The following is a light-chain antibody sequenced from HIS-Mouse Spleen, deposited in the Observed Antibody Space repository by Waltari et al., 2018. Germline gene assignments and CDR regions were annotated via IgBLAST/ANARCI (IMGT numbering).Light chain of an antibody. V-gene: IGLV3-1*01. CDR2: QDS. CDR3: QAWDSSTYV. CDR1: KLGDKY. J-gene: IGLJ1*01. Sequence: SYELTQPPSVSVSPGQTASITCAGEKLGDKYACWYQQKPGQSPVLVNYQDSKRPSGIPERFSGSNSGNTATLTISGTQAMDEADYYCQAWDSSTYVFGTGTKVTVL.